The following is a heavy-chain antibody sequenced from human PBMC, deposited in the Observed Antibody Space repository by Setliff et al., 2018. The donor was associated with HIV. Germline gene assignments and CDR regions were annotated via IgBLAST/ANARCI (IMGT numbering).Heavy chain of an antibody. D-gene: IGHD3-22*01. J-gene: IGHJ3*02. CDR3: ARGGFTMIVVGEDAFDI. CDR1: GYTFTSYG. V-gene: IGHV1-18*01. Sequence: AASVKVSCKGSGYTFTSYGISWVRQAPGQGLEWMGWISAYNGNTNYAQKLQGRVTMTTDTSTSTAYMELRSLRSDDPAVYYCARGGFTMIVVGEDAFDIWGQGTMVTVSS. CDR2: ISAYNGNT.